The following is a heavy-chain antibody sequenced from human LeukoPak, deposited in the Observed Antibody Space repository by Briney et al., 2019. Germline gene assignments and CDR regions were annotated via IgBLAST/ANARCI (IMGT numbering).Heavy chain of an antibody. D-gene: IGHD6-13*01. CDR1: GGTFSSYA. Sequence: SVKVSCKASGGTFSSYAISWVRQAPGQGLEWMGGIIPIFGTANYAQKFQGRVTITADKSTSTAYMELSSLRSEDTAVYYCARCKSSSWYGNWFDPGGQGTLVTVSS. CDR2: IIPIFGTA. V-gene: IGHV1-69*06. J-gene: IGHJ5*02. CDR3: ARCKSSSWYGNWFDP.